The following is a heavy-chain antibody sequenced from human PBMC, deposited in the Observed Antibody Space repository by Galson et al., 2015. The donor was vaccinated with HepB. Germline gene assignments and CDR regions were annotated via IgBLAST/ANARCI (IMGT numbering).Heavy chain of an antibody. D-gene: IGHD3-22*01. V-gene: IGHV3-7*05. Sequence: SLRLSCAASGFTFSSYWMSWVRQAPGKGLEWVANIRQDGSETYYVDSVKGRFTISRDNAKNSLYLQVNSLRAEDTAVYYCARPLYDDSRAPFFDYWGQGTLVTVSS. CDR2: IRQDGSET. J-gene: IGHJ4*02. CDR3: ARPLYDDSRAPFFDY. CDR1: GFTFSSYW.